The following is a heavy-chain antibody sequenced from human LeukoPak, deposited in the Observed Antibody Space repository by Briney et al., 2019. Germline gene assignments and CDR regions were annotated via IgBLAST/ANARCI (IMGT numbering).Heavy chain of an antibody. V-gene: IGHV4-34*01. J-gene: IGHJ5*02. CDR2: INHSGST. D-gene: IGHD2-2*01. Sequence: SETLSLTCAVYGGSFSGYYWSWIRQPPGKGLEWIGEINHSGSTNYNPSLKSRVTISVDTSKNQFSLKLSSVTAADTAVYYCAGVVPAAPRFDPWGQGTLVTVSS. CDR1: GGSFSGYY. CDR3: AGVVPAAPRFDP.